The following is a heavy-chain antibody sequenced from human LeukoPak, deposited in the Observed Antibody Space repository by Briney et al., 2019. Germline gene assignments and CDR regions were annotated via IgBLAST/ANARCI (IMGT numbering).Heavy chain of an antibody. Sequence: ASVKVSCKASGYTFTSYGISWVRQAPGQGLEWMGWISAYNGNTNYAQKLQGRVTMTTDTSTSTAYMELRSLRSDDTAVYYCARSHYDSSGYLDAFDIWGQGTMVTVSS. V-gene: IGHV1-18*01. CDR3: ARSHYDSSGYLDAFDI. CDR1: GYTFTSYG. J-gene: IGHJ3*02. D-gene: IGHD3-22*01. CDR2: ISAYNGNT.